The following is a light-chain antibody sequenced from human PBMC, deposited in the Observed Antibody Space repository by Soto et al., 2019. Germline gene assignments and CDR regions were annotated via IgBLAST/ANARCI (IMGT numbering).Light chain of an antibody. J-gene: IGKJ3*01. Sequence: EIVLTQSPATLSLSPGERATLSCRASQSIDNYLAWYQQKPGQAPRLLIYDASIRATGIPARFSDSGSGTDFTLTISSLETEDFAVYYCQQRSNWPPFTFGPGTKVDI. V-gene: IGKV3-11*01. CDR1: QSIDNY. CDR3: QQRSNWPPFT. CDR2: DAS.